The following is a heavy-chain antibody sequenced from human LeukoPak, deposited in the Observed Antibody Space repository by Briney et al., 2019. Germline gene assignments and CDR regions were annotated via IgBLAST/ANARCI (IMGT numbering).Heavy chain of an antibody. CDR3: ARDPETGEFDY. D-gene: IGHD7-27*01. V-gene: IGHV3-23*01. Sequence: GGSLRLSCAASGFTFSSYGMSWVRQAPGKGLEWVSAISGSGGNTYYADSVKGRFTISRDNYKNTLYLQMNSLRTEDTAVYYCARDPETGEFDYWGQGTLVTVSS. CDR2: ISGSGGNT. CDR1: GFTFSSYG. J-gene: IGHJ4*02.